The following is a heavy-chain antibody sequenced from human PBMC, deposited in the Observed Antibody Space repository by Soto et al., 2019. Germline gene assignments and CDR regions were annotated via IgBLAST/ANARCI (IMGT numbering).Heavy chain of an antibody. J-gene: IGHJ4*02. D-gene: IGHD1-26*01. CDR3: ERVRWDQPWVFDY. V-gene: IGHV4-34*01. Sequence: QVQLQQWGAGLLQPSETLSLTCAVYGGSFSGYYWSWIRQPPGKGLEWIGEINHSGSTNYNPSLKSRVTISVDTYKHQFSLELSSVTAADTAVYYCERVRWDQPWVFDYWGQGTLVTVSS. CDR1: GGSFSGYY. CDR2: INHSGST.